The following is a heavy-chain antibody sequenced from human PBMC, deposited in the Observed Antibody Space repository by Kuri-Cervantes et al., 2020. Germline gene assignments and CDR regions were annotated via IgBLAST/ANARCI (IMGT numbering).Heavy chain of an antibody. V-gene: IGHV4-38-2*01. J-gene: IGHJ4*02. CDR2: IYRSGDT. Sequence: SETLSLTCGVSGDSISNGYYWGWIRQSPGKGLEWIGSIYRSGDTNYSPSLKSRVTISVDTSKNQFSLKLSSVTAADTAVYYCARSGKSTIHLFDYWGQGTLVTVSS. CDR1: GDSISNGYY. CDR3: ARSGKSTIHLFDY. D-gene: IGHD5/OR15-5a*01.